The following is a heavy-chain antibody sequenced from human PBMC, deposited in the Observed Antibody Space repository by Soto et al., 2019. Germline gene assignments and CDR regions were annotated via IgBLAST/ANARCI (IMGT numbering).Heavy chain of an antibody. CDR1: GFTFSNYA. CDR2: ISGGGVNT. V-gene: IGHV3-23*01. D-gene: IGHD3-22*01. Sequence: EVQLLESGGGLVQPGGSLRLSCVASGFTFSNYAMNWVRQAPGKGLEWISAISGGGVNTYYADSVKGRISVSRGNSNSTLYLHIDSLRAADTAVYYCAKDIAPNHYDSSGEPLDVWGQGTKVTVSS. J-gene: IGHJ3*01. CDR3: AKDIAPNHYDSSGEPLDV.